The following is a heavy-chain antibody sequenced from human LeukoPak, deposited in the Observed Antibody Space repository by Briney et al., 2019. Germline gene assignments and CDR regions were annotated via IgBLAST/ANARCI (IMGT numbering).Heavy chain of an antibody. CDR3: ARDDDSSGYYNYYYGMDV. J-gene: IGHJ6*02. D-gene: IGHD3-22*01. CDR2: ISSSSSYI. Sequence: GGSLRLSCAASGFTFSSYSMNWVRQAPGKGLEWASSISSSSSYIYYADSVKGRFTISRDNAKNSLYLQMNSLRAEDTAVYYCARDDDSSGYYNYYYGMDVWGQGTTVTVSS. CDR1: GFTFSSYS. V-gene: IGHV3-21*01.